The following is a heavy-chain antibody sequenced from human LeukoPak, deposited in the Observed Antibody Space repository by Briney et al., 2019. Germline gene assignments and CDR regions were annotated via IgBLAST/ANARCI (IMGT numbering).Heavy chain of an antibody. CDR2: IKQDGSEK. CDR1: GFTFSSYW. Sequence: PGGSLRLSCAASGFTFSSYWMSWVRQAPGKGLEWVANIKQDGSEKYYVDSVKGRFTISRDNAKNSLYLQMNSLRAEDTAVYYCARDLNPDYYDSSGPRTYYGMDVWGQGTTVTVSS. D-gene: IGHD3-22*01. CDR3: ARDLNPDYYDSSGPRTYYGMDV. J-gene: IGHJ6*02. V-gene: IGHV3-7*01.